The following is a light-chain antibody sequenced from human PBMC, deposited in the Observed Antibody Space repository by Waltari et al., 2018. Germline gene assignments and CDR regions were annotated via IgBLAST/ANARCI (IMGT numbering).Light chain of an antibody. J-gene: IGKJ1*01. Sequence: EIVLTQSPGTLSLSPGERALVACRASQSVGRTLAWYKQKPGQAPRLLIYGASNRATGIPDGFIGSGFGTEFSLTISGLEPEDSAVYYCQHYLRLPVAFGQGTKVEIK. CDR2: GAS. V-gene: IGKV3-20*01. CDR1: QSVGRT. CDR3: QHYLRLPVA.